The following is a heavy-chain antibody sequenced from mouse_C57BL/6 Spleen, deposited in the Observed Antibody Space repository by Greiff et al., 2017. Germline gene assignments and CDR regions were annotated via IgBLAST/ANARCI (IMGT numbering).Heavy chain of an antibody. CDR3: ARDANWDGGNYFDY. J-gene: IGHJ2*01. CDR2: INYDGSST. V-gene: IGHV5-16*01. CDR1: GFTFSDYY. D-gene: IGHD4-1*01. Sequence: EVKLVESEGGLVQPGSSMKLSCTASGFTFSDYYMAWVRQVPEKGLEWVANINYDGSSTYYLDSLKSRFIISRDNAKNILYLQMSSLKSEDTATYYCARDANWDGGNYFDYWGQGTTLTVSS.